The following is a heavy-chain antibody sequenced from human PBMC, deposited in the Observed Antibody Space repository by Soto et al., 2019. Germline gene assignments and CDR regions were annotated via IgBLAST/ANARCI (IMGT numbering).Heavy chain of an antibody. CDR1: GGTFSSYA. CDR3: VRRYSSGGSWYTTGDYSSYGMDV. D-gene: IGHD2-15*01. V-gene: IGHV1-69*13. CDR2: IIPIFGTA. Sequence: SVQVSCKASGGTFSSYATTWVRQAPVQGLAWMGGIIPIFGTANYAQKFQGRVTITADESTSTAYMELCSLRSEDTAVYYCVRRYSSGGSWYTTGDYSSYGMDVWGQGTTVTVSS. J-gene: IGHJ6*02.